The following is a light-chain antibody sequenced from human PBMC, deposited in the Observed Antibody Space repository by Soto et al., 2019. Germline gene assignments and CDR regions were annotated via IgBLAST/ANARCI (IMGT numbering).Light chain of an antibody. CDR3: QQSYSTLST. V-gene: IGKV1-39*01. CDR1: QTVIRY. CDR2: AVS. Sequence: IQMTQFPSSLSASVGDRVTITCRAGQTVIRYLNWYQQKPGRAPNLLIYAVSNLQSGVPSRFSGSGSGTEFTLTISDLQPEDVATYYCQQSYSTLSTFGPGTKVEIK. J-gene: IGKJ3*01.